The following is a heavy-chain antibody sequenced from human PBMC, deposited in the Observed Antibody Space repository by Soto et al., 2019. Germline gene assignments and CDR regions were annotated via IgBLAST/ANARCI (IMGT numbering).Heavy chain of an antibody. Sequence: GGSLRLSCVASGFTFGNAWMSWVRQAPGKRLEWVGRIKSKTDGGTRDYAGPVKGRFTISRDDPKNTLYLQMKSLKTEDTAVYYCTTVTPKVKWELGPRGQGTLVTVSS. D-gene: IGHD1-26*01. CDR3: TTVTPKVKWELGP. V-gene: IGHV3-15*05. CDR1: GFTFGNAW. CDR2: IKSKTDGGTR. J-gene: IGHJ5*02.